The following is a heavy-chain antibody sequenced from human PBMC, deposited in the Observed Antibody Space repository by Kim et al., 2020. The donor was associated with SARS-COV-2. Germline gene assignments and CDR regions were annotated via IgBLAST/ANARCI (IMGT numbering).Heavy chain of an antibody. V-gene: IGHV3-9*01. J-gene: IGHJ2*01. CDR3: VKGNFGDYSWYFDL. Sequence: GGSLRLSCAASGFTFDENAMHWVRQVPGKGLEWVSGINWNSGRIGYADSVKGRFTISRDNANDSLHLQMNSLSPEDTAIYYCVKGNFGDYSWYFDLWGRG. CDR1: GFTFDENA. CDR2: INWNSGRI. D-gene: IGHD4-17*01.